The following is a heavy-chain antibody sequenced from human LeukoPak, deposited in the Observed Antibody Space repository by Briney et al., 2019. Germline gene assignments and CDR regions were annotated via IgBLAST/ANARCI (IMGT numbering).Heavy chain of an antibody. CDR1: GGSLSSYY. V-gene: IGHV4-4*07. J-gene: IGHJ3*02. CDR3: ARDRSSTSWDAFDI. CDR2: IYTSGST. Sequence: PSATLSLTCPVSGGSLSSYYWSWIRQPAGKGLEWIGRIYTSGSTNYNPSLKSRVTMSVDTSKNQFSLKLSSVTAADTAVYYCARDRSSTSWDAFDIWGQGTMVTVSS. D-gene: IGHD2-2*01.